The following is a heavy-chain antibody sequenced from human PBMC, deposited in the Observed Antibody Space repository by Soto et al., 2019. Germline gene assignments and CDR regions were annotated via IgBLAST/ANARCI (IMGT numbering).Heavy chain of an antibody. CDR2: ISRNSDNR. J-gene: IGHJ4*02. CDR1: GFTFDDYA. D-gene: IGHD2-2*01. CDR3: ATRTSWCNFEN. V-gene: IGHV3-9*01. Sequence: DVQLVESGGDLVQPGTSLRLSCAASGFTFDDYAMHWVRQAPGKGLEWVSGISRNSDNRVYADSVNGRFTISRDNAKNSLYLQMNSLRPEDTAFYYCATRTSWCNFENWGQGTLVTVSS.